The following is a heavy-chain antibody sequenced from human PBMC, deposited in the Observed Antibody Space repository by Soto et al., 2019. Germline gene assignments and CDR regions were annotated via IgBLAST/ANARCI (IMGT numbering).Heavy chain of an antibody. CDR3: AKEMTTNPFEY. CDR2: ILYNGTIK. V-gene: IGHV3-30*02. D-gene: IGHD4-17*01. J-gene: IGHJ4*02. CDR1: GFTFGSYG. Sequence: GGSLRLSCVASGFTFGSYGMHWVRQAPGKGLEWVAYILYNGTIKSYGESAKGRFIISRDNTKSTMYLQMNSLRAEDTATYHCAKEMTTNPFEYWGQGALVTVSS.